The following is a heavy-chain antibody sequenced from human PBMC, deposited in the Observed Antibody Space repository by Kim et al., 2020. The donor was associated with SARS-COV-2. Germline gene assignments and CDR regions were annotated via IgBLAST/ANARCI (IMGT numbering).Heavy chain of an antibody. Sequence: GGSLRLSCAASGFTFNYYPLHWVRQSPGRGLEWVALISSDESNTYYADSVKGRFSISRDNSKNTVWLQMNTLRSEDTAVYYCARDIRLRGSADDCSSATCYSYYYGMDVWGPGTTVTVS. D-gene: IGHD2-2*01. V-gene: IGHV3-30-3*01. J-gene: IGHJ6*02. CDR3: ARDIRLRGSADDCSSATCYSYYYGMDV. CDR1: GFTFNYYP. CDR2: ISSDESNT.